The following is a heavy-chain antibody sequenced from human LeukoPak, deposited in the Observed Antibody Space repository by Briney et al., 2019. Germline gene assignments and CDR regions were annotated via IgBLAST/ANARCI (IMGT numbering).Heavy chain of an antibody. CDR3: ARDTGSGSYYGMDV. J-gene: IGHJ6*02. Sequence: SETLSLTCTVSGGSISSYYWSWIRQPPGKGLEWIGYVYYSGSTDFNPSFKSRVTISVDTANNQFSLNVSSVTAADTAVYHCARDTGSGSYYGMDVWGQGTTVTVSS. V-gene: IGHV4-59*01. CDR2: VYYSGST. CDR1: GGSISSYY. D-gene: IGHD3-10*01.